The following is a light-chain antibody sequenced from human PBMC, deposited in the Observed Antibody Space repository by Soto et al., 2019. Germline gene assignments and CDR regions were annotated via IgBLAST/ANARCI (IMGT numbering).Light chain of an antibody. J-gene: IGKJ2*01. CDR3: QQYGSSPLYT. CDR2: GAS. V-gene: IGKV3-20*01. Sequence: EIVLTQSPGTLSLSPGERATLSCRASQSVSSSYLAWYQQKPGQAPRLLIYGASSRATGIPDRFSGSESGTDFPLAISRLEPEDCAVYYCQQYGSSPLYTFGQGTKLEVK. CDR1: QSVSSSY.